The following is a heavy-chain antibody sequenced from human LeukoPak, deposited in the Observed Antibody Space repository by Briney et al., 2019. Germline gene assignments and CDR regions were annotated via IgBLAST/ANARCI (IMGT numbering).Heavy chain of an antibody. CDR2: VFYTGET. Sequence: SSETLSLTCSVSPGSIGGYYWSWFRQPPGKGLEWIGYVFYTGETDYNPSLRSRGTISVDASKNQVSLRLTSVTAADTAVYYCARHAAGVELWFEFWGQGTQVTVSS. CDR3: ARHAAGVELWFEF. D-gene: IGHD2-21*01. V-gene: IGHV4-59*08. CDR1: PGSIGGYY. J-gene: IGHJ4*02.